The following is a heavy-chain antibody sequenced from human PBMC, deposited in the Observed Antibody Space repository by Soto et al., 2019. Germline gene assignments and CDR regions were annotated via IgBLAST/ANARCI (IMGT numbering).Heavy chain of an antibody. D-gene: IGHD5-12*01. CDR2: IKDGGST. CDR1: GGSLTGYY. Sequence: QVQLQQWGAGLLKPSETLSLTCAVNGGSLTGYYWSWIRQPPGKGLEWIGEIKDGGSTNYSPSLRGRATISSDTANNPFALKLDSVTAADTAVYYCARGQEGIVATHWDQGALVTVSS. J-gene: IGHJ4*02. V-gene: IGHV4-34*01. CDR3: ARGQEGIVATH.